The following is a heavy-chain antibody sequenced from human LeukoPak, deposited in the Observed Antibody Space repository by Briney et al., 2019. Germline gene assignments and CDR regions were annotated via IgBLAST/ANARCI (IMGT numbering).Heavy chain of an antibody. CDR2: INHSGST. J-gene: IGHJ5*02. CDR1: GGSFSGYY. CDR3: ARDSSGYYYIKYNWFDP. V-gene: IGHV4-34*01. Sequence: SETLSLTCAVYGGSFSGYYWSWIRQPPGKGLEWIGEINHSGSTNYNPSLKSRVTISVDTSKNQFSLKLSSVTAADTAVYYCARDSSGYYYIKYNWFDPWGQGTLVTVSS. D-gene: IGHD3-22*01.